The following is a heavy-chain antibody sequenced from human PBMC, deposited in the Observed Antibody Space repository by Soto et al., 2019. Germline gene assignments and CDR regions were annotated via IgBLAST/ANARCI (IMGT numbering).Heavy chain of an antibody. D-gene: IGHD6-19*01. CDR1: GVSISSSF. CDR2: IYSSGST. Sequence: PSETLSLTCTVSGVSISSSFWSWIRQPAGKGLEYIGRIYSSGSTNQNPSLKSRLTMSVDTSKNQFSLRLSSVTAADTAVYYCARDRIALAGFDYWGHGTLVTGSS. CDR3: ARDRIALAGFDY. V-gene: IGHV4-4*07. J-gene: IGHJ4*01.